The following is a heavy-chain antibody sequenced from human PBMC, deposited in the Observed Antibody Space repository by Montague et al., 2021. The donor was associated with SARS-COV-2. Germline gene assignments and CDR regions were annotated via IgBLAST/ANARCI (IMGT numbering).Heavy chain of an antibody. J-gene: IGHJ3*02. V-gene: IGHV4-39*01. CDR1: GGSFSSSSYY. CDR3: ARHSTGSGNAFDI. D-gene: IGHD3-10*01. Sequence: SETLSLTCTVSGGSFSSSSYYWGWLRQPPGKGLMGIGRIYDTGSTYYNPSLKSRVTISVDTSKNQFSLKLSSVTAADAAVYYCARHSTGSGNAFDIWGQGTMVTISS. CDR2: IYDTGST.